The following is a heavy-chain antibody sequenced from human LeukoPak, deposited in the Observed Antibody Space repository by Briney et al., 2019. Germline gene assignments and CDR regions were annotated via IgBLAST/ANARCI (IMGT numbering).Heavy chain of an antibody. J-gene: IGHJ4*02. V-gene: IGHV4-59*01. CDR1: GXXXXXX. CDR2: IYYSGST. D-gene: IGHD6-13*01. CDR3: ARETGYSSS. Sequence: GXXXXXXWSXXXXPPGKGLEGIGYIYYSGSTNYNPSLKSRVTISVDTSKNQFSLKLSSVTAADTAVYYCARETGYSSSWGQGTLVTVSS.